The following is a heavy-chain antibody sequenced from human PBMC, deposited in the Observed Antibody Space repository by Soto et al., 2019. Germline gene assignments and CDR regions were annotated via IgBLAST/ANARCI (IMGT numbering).Heavy chain of an antibody. D-gene: IGHD6-6*01. CDR3: AKGVIAARPDYYYYGMDV. V-gene: IGHV3-30*18. CDR1: GFTFSSYG. Sequence: QVQLVESGGGVVQPGRSLRLSCAASGFTFSSYGMHWVRQAPGKGLEWVAVISYDGSNKYYADSVKGRFTISRDNSKNPLYLQMNSLRAEDTAVYYCAKGVIAARPDYYYYGMDVWGQGTTVTVSS. J-gene: IGHJ6*02. CDR2: ISYDGSNK.